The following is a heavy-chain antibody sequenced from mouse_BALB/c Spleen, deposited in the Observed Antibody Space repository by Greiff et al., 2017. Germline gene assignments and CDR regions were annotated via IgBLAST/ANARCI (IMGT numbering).Heavy chain of an antibody. CDR3: ARKAGYYKGVVGDY. V-gene: IGHV1-7*01. D-gene: IGHD2-3*01. CDR1: GYTFTSYW. J-gene: IGHJ2*01. CDR2: INPSTGYT. Sequence: QVHVKQSGAELAKPGASVKMSCKASGYTFTSYWMHWVKQRPGQGLEWIGYINPSTGYTEYNQKFKDKATLTADKSSSTAYMQLSSLTSEDSAVYYCARKAGYYKGVVGDYWGKGTTLTVSS.